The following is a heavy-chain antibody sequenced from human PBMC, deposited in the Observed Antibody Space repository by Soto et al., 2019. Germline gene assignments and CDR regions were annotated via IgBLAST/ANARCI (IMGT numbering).Heavy chain of an antibody. CDR2: IIPMFGTA. Sequence: QVQLVQSGAEVKKPGSSVKVSCKASAGTFRSYAISWVRQAPGQGLEWMGGIIPMFGTANYAQKFQGRVTITADESTSTAYMELSSLGSEDTAVYYCARTVYSSGLYHYGMDAWGKGTTVTVSS. CDR3: ARTVYSSGLYHYGMDA. V-gene: IGHV1-69*12. CDR1: AGTFRSYA. J-gene: IGHJ6*04. D-gene: IGHD5-18*01.